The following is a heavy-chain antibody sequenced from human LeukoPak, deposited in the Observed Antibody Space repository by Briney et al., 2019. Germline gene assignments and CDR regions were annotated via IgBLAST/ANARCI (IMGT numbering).Heavy chain of an antibody. Sequence: GGSLRLSCVPSGFSYSNYAMSWVRQAPGKGLEWVSSISGSGGSTHYADSVKGRFTISRDKTKNTLYMQMNSLRAQDTAVYYCAKSAYYDASGYYREYYFDYWGQGTLVTVSS. CDR1: GFSYSNYA. D-gene: IGHD3-22*01. J-gene: IGHJ4*02. V-gene: IGHV3-23*01. CDR2: ISGSGGST. CDR3: AKSAYYDASGYYREYYFDY.